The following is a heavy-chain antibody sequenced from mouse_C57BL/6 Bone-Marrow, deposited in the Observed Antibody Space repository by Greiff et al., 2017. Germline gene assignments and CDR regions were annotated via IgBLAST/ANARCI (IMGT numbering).Heavy chain of an antibody. J-gene: IGHJ4*01. Sequence: QVQLQQSGAELARPGASVKLSCKASGYTFTSYGISWVKQSTGQGLEWIGEIYPRSGNTYYNEKFKGKATLTADKSSSTAYMELRSLTSEDSAVYFCARGLGRSAMDYWGQGTSVTVSS. V-gene: IGHV1-81*01. D-gene: IGHD4-1*01. CDR3: ARGLGRSAMDY. CDR1: GYTFTSYG. CDR2: IYPRSGNT.